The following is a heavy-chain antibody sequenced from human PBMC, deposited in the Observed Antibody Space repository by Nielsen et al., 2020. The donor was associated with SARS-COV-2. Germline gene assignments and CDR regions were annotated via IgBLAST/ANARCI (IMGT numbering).Heavy chain of an antibody. CDR2: ISSSSSTI. V-gene: IGHV3-48*02. J-gene: IGHJ4*02. D-gene: IGHD3-16*01. Sequence: VRQMPGKGLEWVSSISSSSSTIYYADSVKGRFTISRDNAKNSLYLQMNSLRDEDTAVYYCARDSRADYVWGSYAADFDYWGQGTLVTVSS. CDR3: ARDSRADYVWGSYAADFDY.